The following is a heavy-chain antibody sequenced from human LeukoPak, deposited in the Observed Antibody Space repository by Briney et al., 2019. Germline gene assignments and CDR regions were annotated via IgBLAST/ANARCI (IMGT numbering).Heavy chain of an antibody. V-gene: IGHV4-59*01. CDR2: IYYSGST. CDR1: GGSISSYY. J-gene: IGHJ4*02. Sequence: SETLSLTCTVSGGSISSYYWSWIRQPPGKGLEWIGYIYYSGSTNYNPSLKSRVTISVDTSKNQFSLKLSSVTAADTAVYYCGRVFRGGGGFDYWGQGTLVTVSS. D-gene: IGHD3-10*01. CDR3: GRVFRGGGGFDY.